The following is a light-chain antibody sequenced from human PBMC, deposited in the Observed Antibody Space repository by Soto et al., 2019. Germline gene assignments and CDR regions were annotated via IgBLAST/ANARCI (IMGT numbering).Light chain of an antibody. J-gene: IGKJ1*01. CDR2: AAS. V-gene: IGKV1-27*01. Sequence: DIQMTQSPSSLSASVGDRVTITCRASQGISTSLAWYQQKPGKVPKLLIYAASTLQSGVPSRFSGSGSGTDFTLTISSLQPEDVATYYCQKYNTAPRTFGQGNKVEIK. CDR1: QGISTS. CDR3: QKYNTAPRT.